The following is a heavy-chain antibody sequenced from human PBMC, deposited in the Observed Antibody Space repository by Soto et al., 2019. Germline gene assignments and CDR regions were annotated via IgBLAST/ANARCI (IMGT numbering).Heavy chain of an antibody. Sequence: QVQLVQSGAEVKKPGSSVKVSCKASGGTFSSYAISWVRQAPGQGLEWMGGIIPIFGTANYAQKFQGRVTITADETTRTAYMELSRLRSEDTAVYYCARGPYDSSGYPEDYWGQGTLVTVSS. D-gene: IGHD3-22*01. CDR2: IIPIFGTA. CDR3: ARGPYDSSGYPEDY. CDR1: GGTFSSYA. J-gene: IGHJ4*02. V-gene: IGHV1-69*12.